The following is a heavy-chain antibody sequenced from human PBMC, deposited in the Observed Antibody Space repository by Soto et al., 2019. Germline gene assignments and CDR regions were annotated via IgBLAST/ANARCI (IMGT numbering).Heavy chain of an antibody. J-gene: IGHJ1*01. Sequence: SEPLSLTCTVSGGSISSYYWSWIRQPPGKGLEWIGYIYYSGSTNYNPSLKSRVTISVDTSKNQFSLKLSSVTAADTAVYYCARDSGSYYAEYFQHWGQGTLVTVSS. V-gene: IGHV4-59*01. CDR3: ARDSGSYYAEYFQH. CDR2: IYYSGST. CDR1: GGSISSYY. D-gene: IGHD1-26*01.